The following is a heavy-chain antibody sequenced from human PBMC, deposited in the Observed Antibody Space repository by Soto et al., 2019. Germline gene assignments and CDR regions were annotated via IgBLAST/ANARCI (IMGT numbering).Heavy chain of an antibody. V-gene: IGHV3-30*18. Sequence: GGSLRLSCAASGFTFSSYGMHWVRRAPGKGLEWVAVISYDGSNKYYADSVKGRFTISRDNSKNTLYLQMNSLRAEDTAVYYCAKDDYYDSSGYPPPYPPYGMDVWGQGTTVTVSS. CDR3: AKDDYYDSSGYPPPYPPYGMDV. CDR2: ISYDGSNK. J-gene: IGHJ6*02. D-gene: IGHD3-22*01. CDR1: GFTFSSYG.